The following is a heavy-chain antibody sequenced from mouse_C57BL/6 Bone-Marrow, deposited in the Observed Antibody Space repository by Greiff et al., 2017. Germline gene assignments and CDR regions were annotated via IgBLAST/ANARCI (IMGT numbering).Heavy chain of an antibody. D-gene: IGHD1-1*01. CDR1: GFTFSDYG. CDR2: ISSGSSTI. Sequence: EVKLVESGGGLVKPGGSLKLSCAASGFTFSDYGMHWVRQAPEKGLEWVAYISSGSSTIYYADKVKGRCTISRDNAKNTRCLQMTSMRSEDTAMYYCARDNDGSSLYAMDYWGQGTSVTVSS. J-gene: IGHJ4*01. CDR3: ARDNDGSSLYAMDY. V-gene: IGHV5-17*01.